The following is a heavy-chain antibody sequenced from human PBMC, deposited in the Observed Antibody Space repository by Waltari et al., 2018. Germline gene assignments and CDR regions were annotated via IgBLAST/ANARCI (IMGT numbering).Heavy chain of an antibody. CDR3: ARSYSSSSIFDP. CDR1: GYSISSGYY. Sequence: QVQLQESGPGLVKPSETLSLTCTVSGYSISSGYYWGWIRQPPGKGLEWIGSIYPSGSPYYNPSLQSRVPISVDPSSILFSLKLSSVTAADTAVYYCARSYSSSSIFDPWGQGTLFTVSS. D-gene: IGHD6-13*01. CDR2: IYPSGSP. V-gene: IGHV4-38-2*02. J-gene: IGHJ5*02.